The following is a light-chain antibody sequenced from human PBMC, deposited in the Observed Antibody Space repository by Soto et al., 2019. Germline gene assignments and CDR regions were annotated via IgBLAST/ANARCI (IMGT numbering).Light chain of an antibody. Sequence: ALTQPASVSGSPGQSITISCTGTSSYVGSYNLVSWYQQHPGKAPKLMIYEGSKRPSGVSNRFSGSKSGNTASLTISGLQAEDEADYYCCSYAGSSTYVFGTGTRSPS. J-gene: IGLJ1*01. CDR1: SSYVGSYNL. CDR3: CSYAGSSTYV. CDR2: EGS. V-gene: IGLV2-23*01.